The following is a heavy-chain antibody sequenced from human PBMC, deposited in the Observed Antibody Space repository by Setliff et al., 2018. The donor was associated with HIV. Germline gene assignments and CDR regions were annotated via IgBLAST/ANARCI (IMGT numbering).Heavy chain of an antibody. Sequence: KSSETLSLTCTVSGGSISGDFWTWIRQPAGEGLEWIGRTHASGTTQCEPSLKNRCSMSIDTSKNQFSLNLSSLTAADTAAFYCARGRYSYGPGWFDSWAQGAVVTVSS. CDR2: THASGTT. CDR3: ARGRYSYGPGWFDS. V-gene: IGHV4-4*07. CDR1: GGSISGDF. D-gene: IGHD5-18*01. J-gene: IGHJ5*01.